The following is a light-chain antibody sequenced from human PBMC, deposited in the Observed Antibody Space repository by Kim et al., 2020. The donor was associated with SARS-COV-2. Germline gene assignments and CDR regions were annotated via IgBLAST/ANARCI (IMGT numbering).Light chain of an antibody. CDR2: GKN. CDR1: SLRRYY. CDR3: NSRDSSGNHLRVV. J-gene: IGLJ2*01. V-gene: IGLV3-19*01. Sequence: QTGRITCQGDSLRRYYASWYQQKPGQAPVLVIYGKNNRPSGIPDRFSGSSSGNTASLTITGAQAEDEADYYCNSRDSSGNHLRVVFGGGTQLTVL.